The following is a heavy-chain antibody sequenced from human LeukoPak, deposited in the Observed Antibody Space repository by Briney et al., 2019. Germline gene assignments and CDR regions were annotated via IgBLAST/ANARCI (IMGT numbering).Heavy chain of an antibody. V-gene: IGHV3-7*01. CDR3: AREHYFYHMDG. CDR1: GFTFSSQW. Sequence: QSGGSLRLSCAASGFTFSSQWMGWVRQAPGKGLEWVANVNQGGTEKFYVDSVKGRFTISRDNAENSLYLQMNSLRVEDTAVYYCAREHYFYHMDGWGEGTTVTVSS. J-gene: IGHJ6*03. CDR2: VNQGGTEK.